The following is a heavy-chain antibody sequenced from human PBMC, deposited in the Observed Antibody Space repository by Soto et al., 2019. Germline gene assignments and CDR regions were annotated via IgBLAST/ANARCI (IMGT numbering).Heavy chain of an antibody. Sequence: EVQLLESGGGLVRPGRSLRLSCVASTFNFTDYAMSWVRQAPGEGLELVSGISGSGGTTYYAESVKGRFSISRDNSKNTLYRHLNNLRVEDTAIYYCATISDRGIAAALDSWGQGTLVTVSS. V-gene: IGHV3-23*01. J-gene: IGHJ4*02. CDR1: TFNFTDYA. CDR2: ISGSGGTT. D-gene: IGHD6-13*01. CDR3: ATISDRGIAAALDS.